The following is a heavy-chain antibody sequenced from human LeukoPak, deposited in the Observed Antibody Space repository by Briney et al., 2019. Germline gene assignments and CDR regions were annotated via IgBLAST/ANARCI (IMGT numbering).Heavy chain of an antibody. CDR1: GYTFTSYG. CDR2: ISAYNGNT. D-gene: IGHD3-9*01. Sequence: ASVKVSCKASGYTFTSYGISWVRQAPGQGLEWMGWISAYNGNTNYAQKLQGRVTMTTDTSTSTAYMELRSLRSGDTAVYYCARDKLPTYYDILTGGGYFQHWGQGTLVTVSS. J-gene: IGHJ1*01. V-gene: IGHV1-18*01. CDR3: ARDKLPTYYDILTGGGYFQH.